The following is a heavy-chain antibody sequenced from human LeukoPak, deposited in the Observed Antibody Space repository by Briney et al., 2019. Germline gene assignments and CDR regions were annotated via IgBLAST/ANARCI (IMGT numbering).Heavy chain of an antibody. D-gene: IGHD3-22*01. J-gene: IGHJ4*01. Sequence: PGGSLRLSCAASGFTFSRFAMSWVRQAPGKDLEWVSSISGSDGTTYYAESVEGRFTISRDNSKNILYLQMNSLRADDTAVYYFPKVVNYFDSSVYLIPFAYWGKEPWSPSPQ. CDR3: PKVVNYFDSSVYLIPFAY. V-gene: IGHV3-23*01. CDR2: ISGSDGTT. CDR1: GFTFSRFA.